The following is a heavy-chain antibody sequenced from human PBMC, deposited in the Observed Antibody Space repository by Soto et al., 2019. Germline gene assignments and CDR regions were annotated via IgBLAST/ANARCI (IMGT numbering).Heavy chain of an antibody. D-gene: IGHD2-2*02. Sequence: QVQLQESGPGLVKPSETLSLTCTVSGGSISSYYWSWIRQPPGKGLEWIGYIYYSGRTNYTPSLKSRAPXSXDXXKHQFSLKPSSVTAADTAVYYCARGYCSSTSCYIWDNWFDPWGQGTLVTVSS. CDR2: IYYSGRT. V-gene: IGHV4-59*01. J-gene: IGHJ5*02. CDR3: ARGYCSSTSCYIWDNWFDP. CDR1: GGSISSYY.